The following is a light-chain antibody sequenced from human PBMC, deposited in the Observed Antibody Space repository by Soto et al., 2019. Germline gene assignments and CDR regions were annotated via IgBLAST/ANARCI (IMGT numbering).Light chain of an antibody. V-gene: IGKV3-11*01. CDR2: DAS. CDR3: QQRSNWPFT. Sequence: EIVLTQSPATLSLSPGERATLSCRASQSVSSYLAWYQQKPGQAPRLLIYDASNRATGIPARFSGSGSGTDFTITIRSLEPEDFAVYYCQQRSNWPFTFGGRDKVEIK. CDR1: QSVSSY. J-gene: IGKJ4*01.